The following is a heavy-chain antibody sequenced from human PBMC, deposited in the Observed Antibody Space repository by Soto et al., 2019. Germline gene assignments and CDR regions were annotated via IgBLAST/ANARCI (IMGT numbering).Heavy chain of an antibody. D-gene: IGHD3-9*01. CDR3: ARDMGRRWYDILTGYSQGFWFDP. CDR2: IYYSGST. CDR1: VGSISSGDYY. Sequence: PSESLSLTCTVYVGSISSGDYYWSWLLQPPGQGLEWIGYIYYSGSTYYNPSHKSRVTISVDTSKNQFSRKLSSVTAADTAVYYCARDMGRRWYDILTGYSQGFWFDPWGQGTLVTVSS. V-gene: IGHV4-30-4*01. J-gene: IGHJ5*02.